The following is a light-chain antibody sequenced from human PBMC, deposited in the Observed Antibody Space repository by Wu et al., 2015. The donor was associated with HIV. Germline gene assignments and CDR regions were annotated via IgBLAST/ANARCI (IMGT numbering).Light chain of an antibody. CDR3: QQRYNWPPKIT. Sequence: EILLTQSPATLSLSPGDRGTLSCRASQSVSSNFLAWYQQKPGQAPRLLIFGVSNRATGIPDRFSGSGSGTDFTLTISRLEPEDFAVYYCQQRYNWPPKITFGGGSKVEIK. CDR1: QSVSSNF. J-gene: IGKJ4*01. V-gene: IGKV3D-20*02. CDR2: GVS.